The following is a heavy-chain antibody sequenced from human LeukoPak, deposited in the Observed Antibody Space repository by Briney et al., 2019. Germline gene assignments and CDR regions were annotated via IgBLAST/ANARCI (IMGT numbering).Heavy chain of an antibody. CDR2: ISSNGGST. D-gene: IGHD4-23*01. J-gene: IGHJ3*02. CDR1: GFTFSSYA. Sequence: TGGSLRLPCAASGFTFSSYAMHWVRQAPGKGLEYVSAISSNGGSTYYANSVKGRFTISRDNSKNTLYLQMGSLRAEDMAVYYCARGRGRWVYDAFDIWGQGTMVTVSS. CDR3: ARGRGRWVYDAFDI. V-gene: IGHV3-64*01.